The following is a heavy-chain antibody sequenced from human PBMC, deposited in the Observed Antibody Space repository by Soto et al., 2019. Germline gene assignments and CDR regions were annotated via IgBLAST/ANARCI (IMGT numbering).Heavy chain of an antibody. J-gene: IGHJ4*02. CDR2: ISSSSSYI. CDR3: ARDRMTTVPGFDY. V-gene: IGHV3-21*01. D-gene: IGHD4-4*01. CDR1: GFTFSSYS. Sequence: GGSLRLSCAASGFTFSSYSMNWVRQAPGKGLEWVSSISSSSSYIYYADSVKGRFTISRDNAKNSLYLQMNSLRAEDTAVYYCARDRMTTVPGFDYWGRGTLVTVSS.